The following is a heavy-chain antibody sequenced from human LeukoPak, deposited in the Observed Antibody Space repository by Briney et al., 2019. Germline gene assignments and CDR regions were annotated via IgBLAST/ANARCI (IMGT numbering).Heavy chain of an antibody. CDR3: AKQYYYNSSGYYGY. D-gene: IGHD3-22*01. Sequence: SETLSLTCTVSGGSISSSSYYWGWIRQPPGKGLEWIGSIYYSGSTYYNPSLKSRVTISVDTSKNQFSLKLSSVTAADTAVYYCAKQYYYNSSGYYGYWGQGTWSPSPQ. J-gene: IGHJ4*02. CDR1: GGSISSSSYY. V-gene: IGHV4-39*01. CDR2: IYYSGST.